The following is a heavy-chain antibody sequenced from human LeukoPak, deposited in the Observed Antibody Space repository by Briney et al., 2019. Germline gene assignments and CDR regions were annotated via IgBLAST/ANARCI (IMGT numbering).Heavy chain of an antibody. Sequence: VASVKVSCKASGYTFTSNYIHWVRQAPGQGLEWMGMIYPRDGSTSYAQKFQGRVTVTRDTSTSTVHMELSGLRSEDTAVYYCAREGTISVTKNFDYWGQETLVTVSS. CDR3: AREGTISVTKNFDY. V-gene: IGHV1-46*01. J-gene: IGHJ4*02. CDR1: GYTFTSNY. CDR2: IYPRDGST. D-gene: IGHD4-17*01.